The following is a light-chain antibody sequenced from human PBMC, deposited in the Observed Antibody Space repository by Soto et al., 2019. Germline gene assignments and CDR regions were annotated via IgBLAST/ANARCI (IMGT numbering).Light chain of an antibody. CDR2: KAS. V-gene: IGKV1-5*03. CDR3: QQYEAYPLT. CDR1: QSINSW. J-gene: IGKJ4*01. Sequence: DIQLTQSPSTLSASVGDRVTITCRASQSINSWLAWYQQKLGKAPKLLVYKASSLESGVPSRFSGSGSGTEFTLTISTLQPDDFATYYCQQYEAYPLTFGGGTKVEI.